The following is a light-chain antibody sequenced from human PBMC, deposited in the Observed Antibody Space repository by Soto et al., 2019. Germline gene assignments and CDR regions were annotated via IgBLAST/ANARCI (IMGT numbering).Light chain of an antibody. V-gene: IGKV3-20*01. Sequence: EVVLTQSPGTLSLSPGERATLSCRASQTISGNYLAWYQQKPGQAPRLLIYGASNRATGIPERFSGSGSGTDFTLTISRLEPQDSAMYYCQQYVISVTFGQGTRLEIK. CDR2: GAS. CDR3: QQYVISVT. CDR1: QTISGNY. J-gene: IGKJ5*01.